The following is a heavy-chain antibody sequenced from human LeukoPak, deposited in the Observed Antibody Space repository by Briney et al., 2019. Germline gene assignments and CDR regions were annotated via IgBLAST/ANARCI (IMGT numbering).Heavy chain of an antibody. CDR1: GFTFTNHW. CDR2: INQDGNDK. J-gene: IGHJ4*02. CDR3: ARYGGWFFDY. Sequence: AGGSLRLSCAASGFTFTNHWMTWVRQAPGKGLEWVANINQDGNDKYYVDSVKGRFTISRDNAKNSLFLQMNSLRAEDTAVYYCARYGGWFFDYWGQGTLVTVSS. D-gene: IGHD6-19*01. V-gene: IGHV3-7*01.